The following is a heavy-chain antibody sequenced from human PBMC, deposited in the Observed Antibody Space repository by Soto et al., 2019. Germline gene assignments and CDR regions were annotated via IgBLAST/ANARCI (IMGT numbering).Heavy chain of an antibody. CDR3: ARSAITLFGVVSIPPQYYSEMDV. J-gene: IGHJ6*02. V-gene: IGHV1-69*01. Sequence: QVQLVQSGAEVKKPGSSVKVSCKASGGTFNRYAISWVRQAPGQGLEWMGGIIPIFGIGNDAQRFQGRVTISADDSTGTAYMELSSLRSEDTGVYYCARSAITLFGVVSIPPQYYSEMDVWGQGTTVTVSS. CDR1: GGTFNRYA. D-gene: IGHD3-3*01. CDR2: IIPIFGIG.